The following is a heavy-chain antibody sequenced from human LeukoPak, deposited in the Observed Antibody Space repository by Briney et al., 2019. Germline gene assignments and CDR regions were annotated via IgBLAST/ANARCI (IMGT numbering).Heavy chain of an antibody. CDR3: VRGVAAAD. V-gene: IGHV3-11*04. J-gene: IGHJ4*02. Sequence: GGSLRLSCAASGFNFSDYYMNWIRQAPGKGLEWVSFISSSGSTKYYADSVKGRFTIFRDIAKNSLYLQMNSLRADGTAVYYCVRGVAAADWGQGTLVTVSS. CDR1: GFNFSDYY. D-gene: IGHD6-25*01. CDR2: ISSSGSTK.